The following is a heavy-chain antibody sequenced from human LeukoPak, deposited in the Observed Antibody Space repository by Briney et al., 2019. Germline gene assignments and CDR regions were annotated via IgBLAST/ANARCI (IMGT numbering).Heavy chain of an antibody. CDR1: EFTFSSFA. Sequence: GGSLRLSCAASEFTFSSFAMSWVRQAPGKGLEWVSRVSGSGGSTYYADSVKGRFSISRDNSKNTLYLQMNSLRAEDTAVYYCARGSSGYGSFDYWGRGTLVTVSS. J-gene: IGHJ4*02. CDR3: ARGSSGYGSFDY. D-gene: IGHD3-22*01. V-gene: IGHV3-23*01. CDR2: VSGSGGST.